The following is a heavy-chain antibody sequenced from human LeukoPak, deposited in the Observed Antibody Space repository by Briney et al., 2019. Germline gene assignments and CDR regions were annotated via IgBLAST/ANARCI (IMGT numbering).Heavy chain of an antibody. CDR1: GFTFSSYA. CDR2: ISYDASNK. Sequence: GGSLRLSCAASGFTFSSYAIHWVRQAPGKGLEWVAVISYDASNKYYADSVKGRFTISRDIAKNTLYLQMNSLRAEDTGVYYCAKDHYWSIDYWGRGTLVTVSS. J-gene: IGHJ4*02. CDR3: AKDHYWSIDY. V-gene: IGHV3-30-3*01. D-gene: IGHD3-3*01.